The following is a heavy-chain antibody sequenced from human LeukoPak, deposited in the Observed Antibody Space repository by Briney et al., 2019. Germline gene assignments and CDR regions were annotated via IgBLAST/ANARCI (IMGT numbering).Heavy chain of an antibody. CDR3: ARDTTGRGVLRYFDWLKRGDYYYYYMDV. CDR1: GFTFSDYY. CDR2: ISSSGSTI. Sequence: GGSLRLSCAASGFTFSDYYMSWIRQAPGKGLEWVSYISSSGSTIYYADSVKGRFTISRDNAKNSLYLQMNSLRAEDTAVYYCARDTTGRGVLRYFDWLKRGDYYYYYMDVWGKGTTVTISS. J-gene: IGHJ6*03. D-gene: IGHD3-9*01. V-gene: IGHV3-11*01.